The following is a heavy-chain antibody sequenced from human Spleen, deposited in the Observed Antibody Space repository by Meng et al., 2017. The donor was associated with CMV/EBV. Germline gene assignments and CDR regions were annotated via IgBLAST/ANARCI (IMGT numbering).Heavy chain of an antibody. Sequence: GESLKISCAASGFTFSSYSLNWVRQAPGKGLEWVANIKHDGSEEYYVDSVKGRFTISRDNAKNSLFLQMNSLRAEDTALYYCARGSGSGWFMVHWGQGTLVTVSS. D-gene: IGHD6-19*01. CDR3: ARGSGSGWFMVH. J-gene: IGHJ4*02. CDR1: GFTFSSYS. V-gene: IGHV3-7*01. CDR2: IKHDGSEE.